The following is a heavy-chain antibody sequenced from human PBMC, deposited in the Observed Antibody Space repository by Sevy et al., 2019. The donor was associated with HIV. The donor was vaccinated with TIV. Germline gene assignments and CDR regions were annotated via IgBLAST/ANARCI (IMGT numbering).Heavy chain of an antibody. Sequence: GGSLRLSCAASGFTFSDYWMTWVRQAPGKGLEWVANIKQDGSEKYYVDSVKGRFTISRDNAKNSLYLQMNTLRSEDMAVYYCARDDNPNGDYYHGMDVWGQGTTVTVSS. J-gene: IGHJ6*02. D-gene: IGHD4-17*01. V-gene: IGHV3-7*01. CDR3: ARDDNPNGDYYHGMDV. CDR1: GFTFSDYW. CDR2: IKQDGSEK.